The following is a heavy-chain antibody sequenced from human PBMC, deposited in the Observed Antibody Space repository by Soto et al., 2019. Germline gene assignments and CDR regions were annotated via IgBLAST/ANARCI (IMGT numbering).Heavy chain of an antibody. CDR2: VYHTGNT. CDR1: GGSITRSNYY. CDR3: VRMGGIAVDGPIYY. Sequence: QLQLQESGPGLLRPSETLSLACNVSGGSITRSNYYWGWIRQPPGKGLEWIGSVYHTGNTYYSLSLRSRVAISVDKSKNQFSLRLDAVTAADTAIYYCVRMGGIAVDGPIYYWGQGTLVTVSS. J-gene: IGHJ4*02. D-gene: IGHD6-19*01. V-gene: IGHV4-39*01.